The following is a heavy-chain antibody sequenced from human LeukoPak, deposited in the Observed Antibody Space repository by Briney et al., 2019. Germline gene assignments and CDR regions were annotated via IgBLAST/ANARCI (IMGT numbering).Heavy chain of an antibody. CDR2: INHSGST. CDR3: ARLYGSGSYYTILYYYYYMDV. J-gene: IGHJ6*03. CDR1: GGSFSGYY. D-gene: IGHD3-10*01. V-gene: IGHV4-34*01. Sequence: PSETLSLTCAVYGGSFSGYYWSWIRQPPGKGLEWIGEINHSGSTNYNPSLKSRVTISVDTSKNQFSLKLSSVTAADTAVYYCARLYGSGSYYTILYYYYYMDVWGKGTTVTISS.